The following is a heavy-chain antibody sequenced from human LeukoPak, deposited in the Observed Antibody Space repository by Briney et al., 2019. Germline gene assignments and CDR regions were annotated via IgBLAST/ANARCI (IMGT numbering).Heavy chain of an antibody. CDR1: GGSFSGYY. CDR2: IIHSGST. J-gene: IGHJ5*02. V-gene: IGHV4-34*12. CDR3: ARGVRGFIDGGVIDWSDP. D-gene: IGHD3-10*01. Sequence: SETLSLTCAVYGGSFSGYYWSWIRQPPGKGLEWIGEIIHSGSTNYNPSLKSRVTISVDTSKNQFSLKLSSVTAADTAVYYCARGVRGFIDGGVIDWSDPGGQGTLVTVSS.